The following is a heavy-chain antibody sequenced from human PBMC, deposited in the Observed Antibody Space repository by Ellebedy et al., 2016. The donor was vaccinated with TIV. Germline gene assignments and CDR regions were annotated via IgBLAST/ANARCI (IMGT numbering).Heavy chain of an antibody. Sequence: SETLSLTXTVSGGSISSSTYYWGWIRQPPGKGLEWIGDINHRGVTKSISSLKSRVTISLDTSKKQFSLNITSMTAADTALYYCARGSMVRGLAGWGQGTLVTVSS. V-gene: IGHV4-39*01. CDR2: INHRGVT. D-gene: IGHD3-10*01. J-gene: IGHJ4*02. CDR3: ARGSMVRGLAG. CDR1: GGSISSSTYY.